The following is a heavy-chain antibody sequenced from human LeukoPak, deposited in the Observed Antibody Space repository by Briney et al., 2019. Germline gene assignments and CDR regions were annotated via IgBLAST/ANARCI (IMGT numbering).Heavy chain of an antibody. J-gene: IGHJ3*01. V-gene: IGHV1-69*01. D-gene: IGHD3-16*02. CDR3: AKNHERGRYDSFDV. Sequence: ASVKVSCKASGGTFSSYAISWVRQAPGQGLEWMGGIIPIFGTANYAQKFQGRVTITADESTSTAYMELSSLRSEDTAVYYCAKNHERGRYDSFDVWAQGSWVTVSS. CDR2: IIPIFGTA. CDR1: GGTFSSYA.